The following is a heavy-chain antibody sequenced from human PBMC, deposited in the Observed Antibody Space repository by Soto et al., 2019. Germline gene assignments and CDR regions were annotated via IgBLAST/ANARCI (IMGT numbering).Heavy chain of an antibody. V-gene: IGHV3-23*01. Sequence: EVQLLESGGGLVQPGGSLRLSCAASGFTFSSYAMSWVRQAPGKGLEWVSAISGSGGSTYYEDSVKGRYTISRDNSKNTLYLQMNSLRAEDTAVYYCAKDREVLLWFGESSIDYWGQGTLVTVSS. CDR1: GFTFSSYA. D-gene: IGHD3-10*01. CDR3: AKDREVLLWFGESSIDY. CDR2: ISGSGGST. J-gene: IGHJ4*02.